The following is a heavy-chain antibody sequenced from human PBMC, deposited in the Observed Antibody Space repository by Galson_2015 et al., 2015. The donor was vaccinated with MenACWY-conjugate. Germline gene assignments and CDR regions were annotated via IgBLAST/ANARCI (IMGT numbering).Heavy chain of an antibody. CDR2: IYPGDSDT. CDR3: HLGYSLSDAFDI. CDR1: GCSFTSYW. V-gene: IGHV5-51*01. D-gene: IGHD3-22*01. J-gene: IGHJ3*02. Sequence: QSGAEVTKPGESLTISCMGSGCSFTSYWIGWVRQMPGKSLEWMGIIYPGDSDTRYSPSFQGQVTISADKSISTAYLQWSSLKASDTAMYYCHLGYSLSDAFDIWSQGTMVTVSS.